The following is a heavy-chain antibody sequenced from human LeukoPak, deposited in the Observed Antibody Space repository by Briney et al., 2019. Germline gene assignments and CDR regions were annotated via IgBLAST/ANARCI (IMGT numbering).Heavy chain of an antibody. Sequence: GSLRLSCAASGFTFSSYGMNWVRQAPGKGLEWVSFISSSSSYIYYADSVKGRFTISRDNAKNSLYLQMNSLRAEDTAVYYCARHVVAVGFDYWGQGTLVTVSS. CDR2: ISSSSSYI. D-gene: IGHD3-22*01. V-gene: IGHV3-21*01. CDR1: GFTFSSYG. CDR3: ARHVVAVGFDY. J-gene: IGHJ4*02.